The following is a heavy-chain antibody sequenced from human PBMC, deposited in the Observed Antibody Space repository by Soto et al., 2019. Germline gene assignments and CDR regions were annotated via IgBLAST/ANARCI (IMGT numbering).Heavy chain of an antibody. CDR2: IWYDGSNK. V-gene: IGHV3-33*01. D-gene: IGHD6-19*01. CDR3: ARSTDSGWYYYYGMDV. Sequence: GGSLRLSCAASGFTFSSYGMHWVRQAPGKGLEWVAVIWYDGSNKYYADSVKGRFTISRDNSKNTLYLQMNSLRAEDTAVYYCARSTDSGWYYYYGMDVWGQGTTVTVSS. CDR1: GFTFSSYG. J-gene: IGHJ6*02.